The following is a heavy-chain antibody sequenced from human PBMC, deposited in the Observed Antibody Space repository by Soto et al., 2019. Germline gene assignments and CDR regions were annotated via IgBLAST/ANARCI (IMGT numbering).Heavy chain of an antibody. CDR1: GFLFNNYG. Sequence: GGSLRLSCAASGFLFNNYGMHWVRQAPGKGLEWVAVIWYDGSNKFYADSVKGRFTISRDNSKNTLYLQMNSLRADDTAVYYCARDSYGEFWGRGTLVTVSS. CDR2: IWYDGSNK. D-gene: IGHD3-10*01. CDR3: ARDSYGEF. V-gene: IGHV3-33*01. J-gene: IGHJ4*02.